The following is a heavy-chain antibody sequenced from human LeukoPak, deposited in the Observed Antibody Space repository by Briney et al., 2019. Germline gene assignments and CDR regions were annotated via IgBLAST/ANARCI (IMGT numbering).Heavy chain of an antibody. CDR1: GFTFSSYW. V-gene: IGHV3-74*01. CDR3: ASGYSYGYPLYY. Sequence: PGRSLRLSCAASGFTFSSYWMHWVRQAPGKGLVWVSRINSDGSSTSYADSVKGRFTISRDNAKNTLYLQMNSLRAEDTAVYYCASGYSYGYPLYYWGQGTLVTVSS. CDR2: INSDGSST. J-gene: IGHJ4*02. D-gene: IGHD5-18*01.